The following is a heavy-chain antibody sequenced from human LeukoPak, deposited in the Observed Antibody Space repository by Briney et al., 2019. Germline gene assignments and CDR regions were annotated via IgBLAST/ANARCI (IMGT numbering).Heavy chain of an antibody. Sequence: SETLSLTCAVSGGSISSGGYYWSWIRQHPGKGLEWIGYIYYSGSTYYNPSLKSRVTISVDTSKNQFSLKLSSVTAADTAVYYCARSYCSSTSCSPYYYYYMDVWGKGTTVTVSS. CDR2: IYYSGST. CDR3: ARSYCSSTSCSPYYYYYMDV. CDR1: GGSISSGGYY. J-gene: IGHJ6*03. V-gene: IGHV4-31*11. D-gene: IGHD2-2*01.